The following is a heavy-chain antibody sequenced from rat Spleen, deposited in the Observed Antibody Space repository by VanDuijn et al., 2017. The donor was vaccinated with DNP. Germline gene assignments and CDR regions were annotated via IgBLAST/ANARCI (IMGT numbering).Heavy chain of an antibody. CDR1: GFTLSDYY. CDR3: ARHVLPLRVWDY. CDR2: ISYDGGSA. V-gene: IGHV5-22*01. D-gene: IGHD1-4*01. Sequence: EVQLVESGGGLVQPGRSLKLSCAASGFTLSDYYMAWVRQAPTKGLEWVAYISYDGGSAYNGDSVKGRFTISRDNAKNTLYLQMNSLRSEDKANYYCARHVLPLRVWDYWGQGVMVTVSS. J-gene: IGHJ2*01.